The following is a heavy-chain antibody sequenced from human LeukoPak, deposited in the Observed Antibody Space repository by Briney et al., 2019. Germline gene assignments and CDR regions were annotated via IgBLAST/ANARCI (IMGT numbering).Heavy chain of an antibody. V-gene: IGHV1-2*02. J-gene: IGHJ5*02. CDR2: INPNSGDT. CDR1: GYTFTGYY. CDR3: ARDRGDGLDP. Sequence: SVKVSCKASGYTFTGYYMHWVRQAPGQGLEWMGWINPNSGDTHYAQTFQGRVTMTSDTSISTAYMDLSGLKSDDTAVYYCARDRGDGLDPWGQGNLVTVSS. D-gene: IGHD2-21*02.